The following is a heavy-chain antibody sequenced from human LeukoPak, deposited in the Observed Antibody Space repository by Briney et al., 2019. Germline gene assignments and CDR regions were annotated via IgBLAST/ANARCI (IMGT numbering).Heavy chain of an antibody. CDR2: IYSGGST. Sequence: GGSLRLSCAASGFTVSSNYMSWVRQAPGKGLEWVSVIYSGGSTYYADSVKGRFTISRDDSKNTLYLQMNSLKTEDTAVYYCTTVAGVVAATLADYWGQGTLVTVSS. D-gene: IGHD2-15*01. J-gene: IGHJ4*02. V-gene: IGHV3-66*01. CDR3: TTVAGVVAATLADY. CDR1: GFTVSSNY.